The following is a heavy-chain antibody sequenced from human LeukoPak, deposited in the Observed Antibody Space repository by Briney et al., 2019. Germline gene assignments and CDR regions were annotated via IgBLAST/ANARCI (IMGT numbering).Heavy chain of an antibody. CDR3: AKVRGYSYDNDY. CDR1: GFTFSSYA. D-gene: IGHD5-18*01. CDR2: ISGSGGST. J-gene: IGHJ4*02. Sequence: GGSLRLSCAASGFTFSSYAMSWVRQAPGKGLEWVSAISGSGGSTYYADSVKGRFTISRDNSRNTLYLQMNSLRAEDTAVYYCAKVRGYSYDNDYWGQGTLVTVSS. V-gene: IGHV3-23*01.